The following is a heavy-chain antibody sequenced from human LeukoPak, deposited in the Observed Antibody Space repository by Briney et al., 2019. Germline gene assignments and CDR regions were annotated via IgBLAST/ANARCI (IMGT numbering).Heavy chain of an antibody. Sequence: ASVKVSCKASGYTFTGYYMHWVRQAPGQGLEWMGWINPNSGGTNYAQKFQGRVTMTRDTSISTAYMELSRLRSEDTAVYYCAIAREVVRGVIITGRWFDPWGQGTLVTVSS. CDR1: GYTFTGYY. CDR2: INPNSGGT. J-gene: IGHJ5*02. D-gene: IGHD3-10*01. V-gene: IGHV1-2*02. CDR3: AIAREVVRGVIITGRWFDP.